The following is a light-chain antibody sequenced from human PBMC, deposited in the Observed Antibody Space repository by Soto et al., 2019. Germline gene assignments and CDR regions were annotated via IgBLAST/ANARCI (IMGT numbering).Light chain of an antibody. CDR3: QQDNSWPPPWT. J-gene: IGKJ1*01. CDR2: GAS. Sequence: EIVMTQSPATLSVSPGERATLSCRASQNIRRNLAWYQQKPGQAPRLLIFGASTRATGIPARFSGFGSGTEFTLTISSLQSEDFAVYYCQQDNSWPPPWTFGQGTKVEIK. CDR1: QNIRRN. V-gene: IGKV3-15*01.